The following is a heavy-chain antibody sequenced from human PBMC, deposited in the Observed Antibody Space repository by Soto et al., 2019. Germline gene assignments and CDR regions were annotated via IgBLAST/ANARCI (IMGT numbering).Heavy chain of an antibody. V-gene: IGHV3-9*01. CDR2: ISWNSGSI. CDR3: AKGPDRYSSSYGVVDY. D-gene: IGHD6-6*01. Sequence: EVQLVESGGGLVQPGRSLRLSCAASGFTFDDYAMHWVRQAPGKGLEWVSGISWNSGSIGYADSVKGRFTISSDNAKNSLYLQMNSLRAEDTALYYCAKGPDRYSSSYGVVDYWGQGTLVTVSS. J-gene: IGHJ4*02. CDR1: GFTFDDYA.